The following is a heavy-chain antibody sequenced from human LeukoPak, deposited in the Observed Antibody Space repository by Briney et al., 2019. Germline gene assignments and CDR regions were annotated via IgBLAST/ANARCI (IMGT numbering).Heavy chain of an antibody. V-gene: IGHV4-59*01. CDR2: IYYRGSN. Sequence: TSETLSLTCTVSGRSISSYYGSWVRQPPGRGREWIGCIYYRGSNNYNPSLRRRGTTSVDTSKNQSSLDLRSVTAADTAVYYCARGPSYHDSSGYSPSYSYAMDVWGKGTTVTVSS. CDR3: ARGPSYHDSSGYSPSYSYAMDV. CDR1: GRSISSYY. D-gene: IGHD3-22*01. J-gene: IGHJ6*04.